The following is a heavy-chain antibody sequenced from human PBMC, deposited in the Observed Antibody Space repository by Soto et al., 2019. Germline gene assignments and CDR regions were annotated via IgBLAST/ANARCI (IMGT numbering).Heavy chain of an antibody. V-gene: IGHV1-8*01. CDR2: MNANTGET. Sequence: QARLEQSGAEVKKPGASVKVSCKASGYVFTSYDIDWVRQAPGQGLEWLGWMNANTGETGYAQKFQGRVAMTRDRTMSTDYMELSSLNSDDTAVYYCARWHSSGKYNQHRSFFQLWGQGSLVSVSS. CDR1: GYVFTSYD. CDR3: ARWHSSGKYNQHRSFFQL. D-gene: IGHD3-22*01. J-gene: IGHJ1*01.